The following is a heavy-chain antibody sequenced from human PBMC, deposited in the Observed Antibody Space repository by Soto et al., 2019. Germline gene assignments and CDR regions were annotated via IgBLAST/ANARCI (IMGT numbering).Heavy chain of an antibody. D-gene: IGHD3-3*01. V-gene: IGHV4-30-4*01. Sequence: QVQLQESGPGLVKPSQTLSLTCTVSGGSISSGDYYWSWIRQPPGKGLEWIGYIDYSGSTYHNPSLKSRVTISVDTSKNQFSLKVSSVTAADTAVYYCARDGPLRFMEWSRNYYYGMDVW. CDR2: IDYSGST. J-gene: IGHJ6*01. CDR3: ARDGPLRFMEWSRNYYYGMDV. CDR1: GGSISSGDYY.